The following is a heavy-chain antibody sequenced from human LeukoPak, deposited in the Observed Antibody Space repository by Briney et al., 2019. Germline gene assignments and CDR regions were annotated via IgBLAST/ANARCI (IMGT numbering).Heavy chain of an antibody. J-gene: IGHJ3*02. CDR2: ISPFGDYI. V-gene: IGHV3-23*01. D-gene: IGHD6-19*01. Sequence: GGSLRLSCVASVSDFDISAMNWVRQAPGKGLEWISSISPFGDYIESADSVTGRFIISRDNSQNTLYLQMNSLRAEDTAVYYCAKEEIAVARDAFDIWGQGTMVTVSS. CDR1: VSDFDISA. CDR3: AKEEIAVARDAFDI.